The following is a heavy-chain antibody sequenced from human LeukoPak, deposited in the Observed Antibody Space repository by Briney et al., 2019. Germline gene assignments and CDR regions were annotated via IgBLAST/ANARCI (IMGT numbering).Heavy chain of an antibody. CDR3: ANRLRYFGTGDY. J-gene: IGHJ4*02. CDR2: ISGSGGST. Sequence: GGSLRLSCAASGFTFSSYAMSRVRQAPGKGLEWVSAISGSGGSTYYADSVKGRFTISRDNSKNTLCLQMNSLRAEDTAVYYCANRLRYFGTGDYWGQGTLVTVSS. V-gene: IGHV3-23*01. D-gene: IGHD3-9*01. CDR1: GFTFSSYA.